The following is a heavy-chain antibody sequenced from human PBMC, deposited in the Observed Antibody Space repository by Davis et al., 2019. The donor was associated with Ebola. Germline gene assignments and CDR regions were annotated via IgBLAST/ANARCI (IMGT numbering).Heavy chain of an antibody. J-gene: IGHJ5*02. CDR1: GYTFASYG. CDR2: ISTYRGET. D-gene: IGHD2-2*02. CDR3: ARDMYCNSTSCYIP. V-gene: IGHV1-18*04. Sequence: ASVKVSCKASGYTFASYGISWVRQAPGQGLEWMGWISTYRGETSYAQKFQGRVTLTRDTSTSTAYMELRSLRYEDTAVFYCARDMYCNSTSCYIPWGQGTLVTVSS.